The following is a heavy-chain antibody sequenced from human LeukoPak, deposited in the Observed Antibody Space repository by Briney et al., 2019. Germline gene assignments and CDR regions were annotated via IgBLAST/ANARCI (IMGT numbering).Heavy chain of an antibody. CDR2: IKSDGST. D-gene: IGHD3-22*01. CDR3: ARAPSEIGGYYPEYFRH. J-gene: IGHJ1*01. Sequence: PGGSLGLSCAASRFTFSTYWMHWVRQAPGKGLVGVSRIKSDGSTNYADSVKGRFTISRDNAKNTVSLQMNSLSPEDTGVYYCARAPSEIGGYYPEYFRHWGQGTLVTVSS. V-gene: IGHV3-74*01. CDR1: RFTFSTYW.